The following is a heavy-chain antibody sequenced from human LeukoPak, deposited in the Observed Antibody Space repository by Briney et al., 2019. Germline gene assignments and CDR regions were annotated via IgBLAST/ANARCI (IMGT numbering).Heavy chain of an antibody. V-gene: IGHV4-59*01. CDR2: MHGSGNT. J-gene: IGHJ4*02. CDR1: GGSIGSSY. Sequence: PSETLSLTCSVSGGSIGSSYWGWFRQPPGKGLEWIGYMHGSGNTNYNPPLESRVTMSLDASRNQFSLKLRSVTAADTAVYYCTSGQGWLTDIWGQGTLVTVSS. D-gene: IGHD4/OR15-4a*01. CDR3: TSGQGWLTDI.